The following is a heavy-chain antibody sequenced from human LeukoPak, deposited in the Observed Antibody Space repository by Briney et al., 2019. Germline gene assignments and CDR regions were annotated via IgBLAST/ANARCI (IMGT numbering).Heavy chain of an antibody. V-gene: IGHV3-21*01. CDR3: ARVADCSSTSCYFRRGTNWFDP. CDR2: ISSSSSYI. J-gene: IGHJ5*02. D-gene: IGHD2-2*01. CDR1: GFTFSSYS. Sequence: GGSLRLFCAASGFTFSSYSMNWVRQAPGKGLEWVSSISSSSSYIYYADSVKGRFTISRDNAKNSLYLQMNSLRAEDTAVYYCARVADCSSTSCYFRRGTNWFDPWGQGTLVTVSS.